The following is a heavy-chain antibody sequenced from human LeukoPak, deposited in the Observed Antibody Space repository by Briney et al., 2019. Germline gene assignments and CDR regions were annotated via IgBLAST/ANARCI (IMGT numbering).Heavy chain of an antibody. CDR1: GYTFTSYG. J-gene: IGHJ6*03. D-gene: IGHD3-3*01. CDR2: ISAYNGNT. CDR3: AREGAYYDFWSGYSELDYYYYYYMDV. Sequence: ASVMLSCKASGYTFTSYGISWVRQAPGQGLEWMGWISAYNGNTNYAQKLQGRVTMTTDTSTSTAYMELRSLRSDDTAVYYCAREGAYYDFWSGYSELDYYYYYYMDVWGKGIAVTVSS. V-gene: IGHV1-18*01.